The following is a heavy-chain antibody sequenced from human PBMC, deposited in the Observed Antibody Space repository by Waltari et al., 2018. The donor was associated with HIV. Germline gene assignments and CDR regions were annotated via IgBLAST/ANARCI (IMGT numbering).Heavy chain of an antibody. D-gene: IGHD1-26*01. Sequence: QVQLIQSGAEVKKPGASVKVSCKVFGYTLTELSMNCVRQAPGKGLAWMGGFDPEDDETIYAQKFQGGVTMTEDTSTDSAYMELSSLTSEDTAVYYCATGGGTTSIQLYDLDVWGQGTTVTVSS. CDR1: GYTLTELS. CDR2: FDPEDDET. CDR3: ATGGGTTSIQLYDLDV. J-gene: IGHJ6*02. V-gene: IGHV1-24*01.